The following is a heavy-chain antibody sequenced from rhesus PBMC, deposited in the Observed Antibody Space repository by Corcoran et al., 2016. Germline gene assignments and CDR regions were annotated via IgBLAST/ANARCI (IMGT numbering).Heavy chain of an antibody. CDR2: VHGSSATT. J-gene: IGHJ4*01. CDR3: ARRDYDSAHYIDY. Sequence: QVQLQESGPGLVKPSETLSLTCTVSGGSISGYYYWTWIRQPPGEGLEWMGGVHGSSATTYYSPSLRSRVTISKDSSKNQFSLNLSSVTAADTAVYYCARRDYDSAHYIDYWGQGVLVTVSS. V-gene: IGHV4-143*01. CDR1: GGSISGYYY. D-gene: IGHD3-28*01.